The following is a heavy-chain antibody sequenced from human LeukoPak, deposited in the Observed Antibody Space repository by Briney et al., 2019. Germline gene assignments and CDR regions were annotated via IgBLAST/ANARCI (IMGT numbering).Heavy chain of an antibody. CDR1: GFTFSGSA. Sequence: GGSLRLSCAASGFTFSGSAMHWVRQASGKGLEWVGRIRSKANSYATAYAASVKGRFTISRDDSKNTAYLQMNSLKTEDTAVYYCTGHGTSLGFDPWGQGTLVTVSS. CDR3: TGHGTSLGFDP. J-gene: IGHJ5*02. CDR2: IRSKANSYAT. V-gene: IGHV3-73*01. D-gene: IGHD1-26*01.